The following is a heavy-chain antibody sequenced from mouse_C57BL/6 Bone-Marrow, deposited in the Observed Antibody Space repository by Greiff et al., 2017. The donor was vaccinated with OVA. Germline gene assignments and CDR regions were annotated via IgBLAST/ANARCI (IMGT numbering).Heavy chain of an antibody. Sequence: EVQLQQSGPGLAKPSQTLSLTCSVTGYSITSDYWNWIRKFPGNKLEYMGYISYSGSTYYNPSLKSRISITRDTSKNQYYLQLNSVTTEDTATYYCARLGGYDGYYKDYFDYWGQGTTLTVSS. V-gene: IGHV3-8*01. CDR3: ARLGGYDGYYKDYFDY. D-gene: IGHD2-3*01. CDR1: GYSITSDY. CDR2: ISYSGST. J-gene: IGHJ2*01.